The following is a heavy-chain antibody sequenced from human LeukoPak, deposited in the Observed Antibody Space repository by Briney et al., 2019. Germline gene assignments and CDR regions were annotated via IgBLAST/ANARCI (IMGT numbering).Heavy chain of an antibody. CDR2: IYSGGST. Sequence: GGSLRLSCAASGFTVSSNYMSWVRQAPGKGLEWVSVIYSGGSTYYADSVKGRFTISRDNSKNTLYLQMNSLRAEDTALYYCAGEYGSGSYSYAFDIWGQGTMVTVSS. D-gene: IGHD3-10*01. CDR1: GFTVSSNY. CDR3: AGEYGSGSYSYAFDI. J-gene: IGHJ3*02. V-gene: IGHV3-53*01.